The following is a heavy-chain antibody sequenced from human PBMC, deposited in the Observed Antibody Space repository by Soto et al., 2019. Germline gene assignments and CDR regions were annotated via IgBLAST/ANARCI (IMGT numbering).Heavy chain of an antibody. Sequence: WGSLRLSCASSGFSFSDSSMNLFLQAPGKGLEWVSFIDLSGTTTYYRDSVKGRFTIFKDKSMNTVYLQMNSLTVEDAAVYFCTKDRVPDGTYAFDDWGQGALVNLS. CDR2: IDLSGTTT. CDR1: GFSFSDSS. J-gene: IGHJ4*02. V-gene: IGHV3-23*03. D-gene: IGHD1-1*01. CDR3: TKDRVPDGTYAFDD.